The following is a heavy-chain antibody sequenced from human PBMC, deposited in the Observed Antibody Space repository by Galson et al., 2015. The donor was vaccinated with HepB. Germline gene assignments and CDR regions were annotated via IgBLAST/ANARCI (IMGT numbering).Heavy chain of an antibody. J-gene: IGHJ6*02. Sequence: SLRLSCAASGFTFSTYVMHWVRQAPGKGLEWVAVISYDGSNKYYADSVKGRFTISRDNSKNTLYLQMNSLRAEDTAVYYCVKDKAGMHCSSATCHFGMDVWGQGTTVTVSS. D-gene: IGHD2-2*01. CDR1: GFTFSTYV. CDR3: VKDKAGMHCSSATCHFGMDV. V-gene: IGHV3-30*18. CDR2: ISYDGSNK.